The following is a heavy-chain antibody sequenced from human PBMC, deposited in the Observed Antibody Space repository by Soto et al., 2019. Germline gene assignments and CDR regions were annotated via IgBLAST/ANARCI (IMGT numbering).Heavy chain of an antibody. V-gene: IGHV4-34*01. CDR2: INHSGST. CDR3: ARGGFYYGSGSYHY. Sequence: TLSLTCAVYGGSFSGYYWSWIRQPPGKGLEWIGEINHSGSTNYSPSLKSRVTISVDTSKNQFSPKLSSVTAADTAVYYCARGGFYYGSGSYHYWGQGTLVTVSS. D-gene: IGHD3-10*01. CDR1: GGSFSGYY. J-gene: IGHJ4*02.